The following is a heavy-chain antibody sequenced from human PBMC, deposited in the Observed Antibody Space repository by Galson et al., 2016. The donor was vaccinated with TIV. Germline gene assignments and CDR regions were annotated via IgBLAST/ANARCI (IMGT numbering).Heavy chain of an antibody. CDR1: GYTFVTYY. V-gene: IGHV1-46*01. CDR2: IDPTSGGT. CDR3: AVWSNIYFFAL. D-gene: IGHD2-2*02. J-gene: IGHJ4*02. Sequence: SVKVSCKASGYTFVTYYMHWARQAPGQGLEWVGVIDPTSGGTTYAQRFQGRVTITRDTSTSTVYMDLSHLRSDDTAVFYCAVWSNIYFFALWGQGTLTTVSS.